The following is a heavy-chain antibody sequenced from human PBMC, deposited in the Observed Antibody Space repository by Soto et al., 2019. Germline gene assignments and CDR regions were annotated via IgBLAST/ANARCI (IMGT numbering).Heavy chain of an antibody. V-gene: IGHV1-69*02. J-gene: IGHJ4*02. Sequence: QVQLVQSGAEVKKPGSSVKVSCKASGGTFSSYTISWVRQAPGQGLEWMGRIIPILGIANYAQKFQGRVTITTDKSTSTAYMELSSLRSEDTAVYYCARVMLRSELEFGLDYWGQGTLVTVSS. CDR2: IIPILGIA. CDR3: ARVMLRSELEFGLDY. D-gene: IGHD3-10*01. CDR1: GGTFSSYT.